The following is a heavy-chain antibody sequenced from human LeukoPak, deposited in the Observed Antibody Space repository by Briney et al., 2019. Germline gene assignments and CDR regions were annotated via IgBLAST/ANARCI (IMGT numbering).Heavy chain of an antibody. CDR2: IYYSGDT. CDR1: GGSISTSYY. D-gene: IGHD3-3*01. Sequence: PSETLSLTCTVSGGSISTSYYWGWIRQPPGKELEWIGSIYYSGDTYYNPSLKSRVTVSMDTSKNQVSLKLSSVTAADTAVYYCARDRTGVTIFGVVRAVWAFDIWGQGTMVTVSS. V-gene: IGHV4-39*07. CDR3: ARDRTGVTIFGVVRAVWAFDI. J-gene: IGHJ3*02.